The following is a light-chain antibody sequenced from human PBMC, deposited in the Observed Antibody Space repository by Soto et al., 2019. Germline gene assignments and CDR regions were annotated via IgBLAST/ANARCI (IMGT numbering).Light chain of an antibody. V-gene: IGKV1-5*03. CDR2: KAS. CDR3: QQYNDDSWT. Sequence: DIQMTQSPSTLSASVGDRVAITCRASQSISIWLAWYQQKPGKAPKLLIYKASSLESGVPSRFSGSGSGTESTLTISSLQPDDFATYYCQQYNDDSWTFGQGTKVEIK. J-gene: IGKJ1*01. CDR1: QSISIW.